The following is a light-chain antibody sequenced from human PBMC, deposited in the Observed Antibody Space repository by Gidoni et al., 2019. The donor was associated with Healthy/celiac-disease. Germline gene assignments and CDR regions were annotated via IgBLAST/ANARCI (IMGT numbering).Light chain of an antibody. CDR1: QSVSSN. V-gene: IGKV3-15*01. Sequence: EIVMTQPPATLSVSPGERATLSCRASQSVSSNLAWYQQKPGQDPRLLIYGASTRATGIPARFSGSGSGTEFTLTISSLQSEDFAVYYCQQYNNWHAYTFGQGTKLEIK. CDR3: QQYNNWHAYT. CDR2: GAS. J-gene: IGKJ2*01.